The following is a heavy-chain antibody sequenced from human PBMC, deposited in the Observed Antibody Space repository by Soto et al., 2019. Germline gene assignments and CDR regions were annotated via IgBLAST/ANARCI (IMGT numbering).Heavy chain of an antibody. D-gene: IGHD1-1*01. CDR2: VWSNGNLK. CDR3: ARIQLDTIMALDY. J-gene: IGHJ4*02. V-gene: IGHV3-33*01. Sequence: GGSLSLSCAASGFPFDAYCFHWVRQAPGKGLEWVAVVWSNGNLKYYADSVKGRFTISRDSSKSALNLQMNGLRADDTAVYYCARIQLDTIMALDYWGQGTLVTVSS. CDR1: GFPFDAYC.